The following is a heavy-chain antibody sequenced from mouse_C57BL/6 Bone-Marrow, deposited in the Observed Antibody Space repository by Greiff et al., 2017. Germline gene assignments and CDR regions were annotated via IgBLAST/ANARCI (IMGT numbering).Heavy chain of an antibody. CDR1: GYTFTDYN. Sequence: EVQLQQSGPELVKPGASVKMSCKASGYTFTDYNMHWVKQSHGKSLEWIGYINPNNGGTRYNQKFKGKATLTVNKSSSTAYMELRSLTSEDSAVYYCAREVYYGNYYWYFDVWGTGTTVTVSS. J-gene: IGHJ1*03. CDR3: AREVYYGNYYWYFDV. D-gene: IGHD2-1*01. V-gene: IGHV1-22*01. CDR2: INPNNGGT.